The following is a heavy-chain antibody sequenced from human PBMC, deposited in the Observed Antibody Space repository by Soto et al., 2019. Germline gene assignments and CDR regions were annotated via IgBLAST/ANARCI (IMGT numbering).Heavy chain of an antibody. CDR3: ARDSAASFDY. V-gene: IGHV3-66*01. CDR2: IYSGGSE. J-gene: IGHJ4*02. D-gene: IGHD2-2*01. CDR1: GLTVSSSQ. Sequence: EVQLVESGGGVVQPGGSLRLSCAASGLTVSSSQMSWVRQAPGKGMEWVSVIYSGGSEYYADSVKVSFTISRDSSKNKLYLQMNSLRVEDTAVYYCARDSAASFDYWGQGTLVTVSS.